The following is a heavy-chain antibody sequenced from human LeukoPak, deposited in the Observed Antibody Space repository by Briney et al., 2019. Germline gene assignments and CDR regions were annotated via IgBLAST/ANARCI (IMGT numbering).Heavy chain of an antibody. CDR1: GGSSSSGDYY. CDR2: IYYSGST. V-gene: IGHV4-30-4*08. CDR3: ARLKYDFWNGYYNDY. J-gene: IGHJ4*02. D-gene: IGHD3-3*01. Sequence: SQTLSLTRTVSGGSSSSGDYYWSWIRQPPGKGLEWIGYIYYSGSTYYNPSLKSRVTISVDTSKNQFSLKLSSVTAADTAVYYCARLKYDFWNGYYNDYWGQGTLVTVSS.